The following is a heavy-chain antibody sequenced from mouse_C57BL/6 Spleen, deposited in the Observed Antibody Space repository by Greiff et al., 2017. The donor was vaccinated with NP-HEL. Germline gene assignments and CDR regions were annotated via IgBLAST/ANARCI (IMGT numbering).Heavy chain of an antibody. CDR2: IYPRDGST. CDR1: GYTFTSYD. D-gene: IGHD2-3*01. V-gene: IGHV1-85*01. Sequence: QVQLKESGPELVKPGASVKLSCKASGYTFTSYDINWVKQRPGQGLEWIGWIYPRDGSTKYNEKFKGKATLTVDTSSSTADMELHSLTSEDSAVYFCARGDGDGYHWYFDVWGTGTTVTVSS. J-gene: IGHJ1*03. CDR3: ARGDGDGYHWYFDV.